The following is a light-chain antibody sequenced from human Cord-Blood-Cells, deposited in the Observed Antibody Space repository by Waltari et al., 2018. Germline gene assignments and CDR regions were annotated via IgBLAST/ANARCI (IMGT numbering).Light chain of an antibody. Sequence: IVLTQSPGTLSLSPGERDTLSCRASQSVSRSYLAWYQQKPGQAPRLLIYGASSRATGIPDRFSGSGSGTDFTLTISRLEPEDFAVYYCQQYGSSPYSFGQGTKLEIK. CDR2: GAS. V-gene: IGKV3-20*01. J-gene: IGKJ2*03. CDR1: QSVSRSY. CDR3: QQYGSSPYS.